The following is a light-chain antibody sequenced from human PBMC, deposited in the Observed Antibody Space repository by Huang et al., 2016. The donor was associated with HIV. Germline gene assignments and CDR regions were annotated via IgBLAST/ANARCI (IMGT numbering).Light chain of an antibody. CDR2: WAS. Sequence: DIIMSQSPESLTVSRGERATLTWRSSQSGYASSTSKDYMAWFQQKPGQPPKLLLFWASSREVGVPDRFSGSGSGTHFTLTIANLQPEDAAIYYCQQYYSLPQTFGQGTRV. J-gene: IGKJ1*01. CDR3: QQYYSLPQT. CDR1: QSGYASSTSKDY. V-gene: IGKV4-1*01.